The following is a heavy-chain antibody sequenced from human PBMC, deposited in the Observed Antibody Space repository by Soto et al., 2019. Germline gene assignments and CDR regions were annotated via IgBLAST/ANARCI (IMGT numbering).Heavy chain of an antibody. CDR1: GYTFTSYG. CDR2: ISAYNGNT. V-gene: IGHV1-18*01. Sequence: QVQLVQSGAEVKKPGASVKVSCKASGYTFTSYGISWVRQAPGQGLEWMGWISAYNGNTNYAQKHQGRVTMTTDTPRRAACXELRSLRSDDTSVYCCARDKGNDYTEEYYYYGMDVWGQGTTVTVSS. CDR3: ARDKGNDYTEEYYYYGMDV. D-gene: IGHD4-4*01. J-gene: IGHJ6*02.